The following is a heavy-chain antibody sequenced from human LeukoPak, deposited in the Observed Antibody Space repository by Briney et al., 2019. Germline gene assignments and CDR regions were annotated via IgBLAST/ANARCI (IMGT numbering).Heavy chain of an antibody. CDR1: GFTFSGYW. V-gene: IGHV3-21*01. CDR2: ISSRSSYI. Sequence: GGSLRLSCVASGFTFSGYWMTWVRQAPGEGLEWVSSISSRSSYIFYADSVKGRFTISRDNAKKSLYLQMNSLRAEDTAVYYCASGVNYFDYWGQGTLVTVSS. CDR3: ASGVNYFDY. D-gene: IGHD3-3*01. J-gene: IGHJ4*02.